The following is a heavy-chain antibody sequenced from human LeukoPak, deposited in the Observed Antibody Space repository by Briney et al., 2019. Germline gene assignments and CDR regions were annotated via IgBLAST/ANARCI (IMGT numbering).Heavy chain of an antibody. CDR1: GFTVSSNY. CDR2: IYSGGST. V-gene: IGHV3-53*01. CDR3: ASGLNKAAGEEVRDY. D-gene: IGHD6-13*01. J-gene: IGHJ4*02. Sequence: GGSLRLSCAASGFTVSSNYMSWVRQAPGKGLERVSVIYSGGSTYYADSVKGRFTISRDNSKNTLYLQMNSLRAEDTAVYYCASGLNKAAGEEVRDYWGQGTLVTVSS.